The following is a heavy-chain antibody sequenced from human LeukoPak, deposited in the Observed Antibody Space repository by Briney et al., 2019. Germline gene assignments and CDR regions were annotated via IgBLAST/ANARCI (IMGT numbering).Heavy chain of an antibody. J-gene: IGHJ6*02. CDR3: ARGGGSIVVVPAAFVGYGMDV. D-gene: IGHD2-2*01. V-gene: IGHV3-7*02. CDR1: GFTFSDSW. Sequence: GGSLRLSCAASGFTFSDSWMSWVRQAPGKGLEWVANMNQDGSAKGYVDSVKGRFTISRDNAKNSLYLQMNSLRAEDTAVYYCARGGGSIVVVPAAFVGYGMDVWGQGTTVTVSS. CDR2: MNQDGSAK.